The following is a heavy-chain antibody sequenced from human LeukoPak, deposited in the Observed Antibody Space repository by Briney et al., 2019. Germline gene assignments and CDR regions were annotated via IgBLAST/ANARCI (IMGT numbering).Heavy chain of an antibody. CDR3: ARVRRYSSSWYNWFDP. CDR1: GYTFTSYG. D-gene: IGHD6-13*01. CDR2: ISAYNGNT. Sequence: ASVKVSFKASGYTFTSYGISWVRQAPGQGLEWMGWISAYNGNTNYAQKLQGRVTMTTDTSTSTAYMELRSLRSDDTAVYYCARVRRYSSSWYNWFDPWGQGTLVTVSS. J-gene: IGHJ5*02. V-gene: IGHV1-18*01.